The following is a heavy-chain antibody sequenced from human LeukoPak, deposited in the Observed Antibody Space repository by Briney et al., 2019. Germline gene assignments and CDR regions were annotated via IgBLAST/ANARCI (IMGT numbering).Heavy chain of an antibody. CDR2: ISSSSFYI. D-gene: IGHD7-27*01. CDR3: AKDHPTGGVAFAY. Sequence: NPGGSLRLSCAASGFSFSSYSMNWVRQAPGKGLEWVSSISSSSFYIYYADSVKGRFSISRDNAKSSLYLQMNSLRAEDTAVYYCAKDHPTGGVAFAYWGLGTLVTVSS. V-gene: IGHV3-21*01. J-gene: IGHJ4*02. CDR1: GFSFSSYS.